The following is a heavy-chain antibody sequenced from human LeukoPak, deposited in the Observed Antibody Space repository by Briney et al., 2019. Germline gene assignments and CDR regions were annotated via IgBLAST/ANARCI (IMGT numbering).Heavy chain of an antibody. Sequence: PGRSLRLSCAASGFTFSNYGMSWVRRAPGKGLEWVASIKQDGSEKFYVDSVKGRFTISRDNAKNSLYLHMNSLRADDTAVYYCARDTRSLIDYWGQGTLVTASS. D-gene: IGHD1-26*01. CDR3: ARDTRSLIDY. J-gene: IGHJ4*02. V-gene: IGHV3-7*01. CDR1: GFTFSNYG. CDR2: IKQDGSEK.